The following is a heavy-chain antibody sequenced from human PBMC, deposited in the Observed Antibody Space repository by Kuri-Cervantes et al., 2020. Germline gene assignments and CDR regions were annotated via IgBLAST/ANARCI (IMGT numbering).Heavy chain of an antibody. J-gene: IGHJ3*02. D-gene: IGHD2/OR15-2a*01. V-gene: IGHV4-30-2*01. CDR3: ARINKRDRTTPRTTLGIKDAFDI. CDR1: GGSVSSGSYY. CDR2: IYHSGST. Sequence: SETLSLTCTVSGGSVSSGSYYWSWIRQPPGKGLEWIGYIYHSGSTYYNPSLKSRVTISVDRSKNQFSLKLSSVTAADTAVYYCARINKRDRTTPRTTLGIKDAFDIWGQGTMVTVSS.